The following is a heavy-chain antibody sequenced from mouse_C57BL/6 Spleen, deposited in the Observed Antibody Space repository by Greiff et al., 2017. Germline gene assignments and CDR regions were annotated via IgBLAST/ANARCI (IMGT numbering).Heavy chain of an antibody. Sequence: EVQLQQSGPVLVKPGASVKMSCKASGYTFTDYYMNWVKQSHGKSLEWIGVINPYNGGTSYNQKFKGKATLTVDTSSSTAYMELNSLTSEDSAVYYCNYYCSSPFDYWGQGTTLTVSS. V-gene: IGHV1-19*01. CDR1: GYTFTDYY. CDR3: NYYCSSPFDY. D-gene: IGHD1-1*01. CDR2: INPYNGGT. J-gene: IGHJ2*01.